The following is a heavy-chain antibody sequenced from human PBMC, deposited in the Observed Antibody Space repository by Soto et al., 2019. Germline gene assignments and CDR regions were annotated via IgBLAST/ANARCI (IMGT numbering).Heavy chain of an antibody. CDR1: GGSISSDDYY. D-gene: IGHD3-22*01. CDR2: IHSSGSI. J-gene: IGHJ1*01. CDR3: ARDLDGLHDDTSGPFPRPG. V-gene: IGHV4-30-4*01. Sequence: PSETLSLTCTVSGGSISSDDYYWSWIRQAPGRGLEWIGYIHSSGSIYYNPSLKSRATMSIDTAGTKFSLKVSSVTVADTAVYYCARDLDGLHDDTSGPFPRPGWGQGTLVTVSS.